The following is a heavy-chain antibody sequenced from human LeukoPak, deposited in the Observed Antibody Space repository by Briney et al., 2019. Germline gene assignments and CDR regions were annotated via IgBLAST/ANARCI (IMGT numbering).Heavy chain of an antibody. D-gene: IGHD3-3*01. V-gene: IGHV3-74*01. CDR2: ITSDGSST. J-gene: IGHJ4*02. CDR1: GFTFSNYW. CDR3: TRDYEVGSPFDS. Sequence: GGSLRLSCAAFGFTFSNYWMHWVRQTPGEGLVWVSRITSDGSSTSYADSVKGRFTVSRDNARNTLYLQMNSLGAEDTGVYFCTRDYEVGSPFDSWGQGTLVTVSS.